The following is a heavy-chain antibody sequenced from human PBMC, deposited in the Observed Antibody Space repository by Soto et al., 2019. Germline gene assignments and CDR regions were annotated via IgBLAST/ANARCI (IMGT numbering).Heavy chain of an antibody. D-gene: IGHD2-2*01. J-gene: IGHJ6*03. Sequence: QVQLQQWGAGLLKPSETLSLTCAVYGGSFSGYYWSWIRQPPGKGLEWIGEINHSGSTNYNPSLKSRVTISVDTSKNQFSLKLSSVTAAGTAVYYCARGRTYCSSSSCLPVYYMDVWGKGTTVTVSS. V-gene: IGHV4-34*01. CDR1: GGSFSGYY. CDR2: INHSGST. CDR3: ARGRTYCSSSSCLPVYYMDV.